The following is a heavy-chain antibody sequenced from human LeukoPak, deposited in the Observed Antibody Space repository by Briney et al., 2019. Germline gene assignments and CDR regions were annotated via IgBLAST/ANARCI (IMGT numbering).Heavy chain of an antibody. J-gene: IGHJ4*02. Sequence: PSQTLSLTCTVSGGSISSGDYYWSWIRQPPGKGLEWIGYIYYSGSTYYNPSLKSRVTISVDTSKNQFSLKLSSVTAADTAVYYCARGFTGGGSYRRGYYFDYWGQGTLVTVSS. CDR3: ARGFTGGGSYRRGYYFDY. CDR1: GGSISSGDYY. V-gene: IGHV4-30-4*01. D-gene: IGHD1-26*01. CDR2: IYYSGST.